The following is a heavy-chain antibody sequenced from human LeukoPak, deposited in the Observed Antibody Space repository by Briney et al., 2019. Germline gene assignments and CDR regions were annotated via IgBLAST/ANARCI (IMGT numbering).Heavy chain of an antibody. J-gene: IGHJ4*02. D-gene: IGHD1-26*01. V-gene: IGHV4-59*01. CDR3: ASAGHIRGASAHYFDY. Sequence: KPSETLSLTCTVSGGSISSYYWSWIRQPPGKGLEWIGYIYYSGSTNYSPSLKSRVTISVDTSKNQFSLKLSSVTAADTAVYYCASAGHIRGASAHYFDYWGQGTLVTVSS. CDR1: GGSISSYY. CDR2: IYYSGST.